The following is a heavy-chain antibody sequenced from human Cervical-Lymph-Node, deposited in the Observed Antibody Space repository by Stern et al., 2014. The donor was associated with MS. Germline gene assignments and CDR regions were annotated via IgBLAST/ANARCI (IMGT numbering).Heavy chain of an antibody. J-gene: IGHJ4*02. CDR3: ARTGTTPEDFDY. V-gene: IGHV4-61*02. CDR2: IYTSGST. Sequence: QLQLQESGPGLVKPSQTLSLTCTVSGGSISSGSYYWSWIRQPAGKGLEWIGRIYTSGSTNYNPSLKSRVTISVDTSKNQFSLKLSSVTAADTAVYYCARTGTTPEDFDYWGQGTLVTVSS. CDR1: GGSISSGSYY. D-gene: IGHD1-7*01.